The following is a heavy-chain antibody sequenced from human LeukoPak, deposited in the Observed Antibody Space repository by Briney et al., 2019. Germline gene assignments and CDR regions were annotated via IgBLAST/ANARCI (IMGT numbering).Heavy chain of an antibody. Sequence: PSETLSLTCAVYCGSFSGYYGSWISQPRGKGLEWVGEINHSGSTNYNPSLKSRVTISVDTSKNQFSLKLSSVTAADTAVYYCARARPSAAGSLDYWGQGTLVTVSS. CDR2: INHSGST. CDR1: CGSFSGYY. J-gene: IGHJ4*02. CDR3: ARARPSAAGSLDY. V-gene: IGHV4-34*01. D-gene: IGHD6-13*01.